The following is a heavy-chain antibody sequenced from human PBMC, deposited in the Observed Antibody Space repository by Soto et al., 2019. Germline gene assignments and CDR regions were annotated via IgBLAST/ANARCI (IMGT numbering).Heavy chain of an antibody. CDR1: GFTFSSYG. D-gene: IGHD3-9*01. Sequence: GGSLRLSCAASGFTFSSYGMHWVRQAPGKGLEWVAVISYDGSNKYYADSVKGRFTISRDNSKNTLYLQMNSLRAEDTAVYYCAKDLLRYFDWVNYYYGMDVWGQGTTVTVSS. CDR3: AKDLLRYFDWVNYYYGMDV. J-gene: IGHJ6*02. CDR2: ISYDGSNK. V-gene: IGHV3-30*18.